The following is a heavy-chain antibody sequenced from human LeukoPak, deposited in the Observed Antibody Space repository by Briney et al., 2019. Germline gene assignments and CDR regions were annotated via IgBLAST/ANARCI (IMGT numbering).Heavy chain of an antibody. Sequence: PGGSLRLSCAASGFTFSNHGMNWVRQAPGKGLEWVSAISGSGGTTYYADSVKGRFTISRDNSKNTLYLQINSLRAEDTAVYYCAELGITMIGGVWGKGTTVTISS. CDR2: ISGSGGTT. V-gene: IGHV3-23*01. CDR3: AELGITMIGGV. D-gene: IGHD3-10*02. CDR1: GFTFSNHG. J-gene: IGHJ6*04.